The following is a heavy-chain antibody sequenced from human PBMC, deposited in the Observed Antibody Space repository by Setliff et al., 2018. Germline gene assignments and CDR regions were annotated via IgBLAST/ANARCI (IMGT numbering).Heavy chain of an antibody. Sequence: GGSLRLSCAASGFTFSSYAMHWVRQAPGKGLEWVAVISYDGSNKYYADSVKGRFTISRDNSKNTLYLQMNSLRAEDTAVYYCARDLSGWVRWELAYYWGQGALVTVSS. J-gene: IGHJ4*02. CDR3: ARDLSGWVRWELAYY. D-gene: IGHD1-26*01. CDR2: ISYDGSNK. V-gene: IGHV3-30-3*01. CDR1: GFTFSSYA.